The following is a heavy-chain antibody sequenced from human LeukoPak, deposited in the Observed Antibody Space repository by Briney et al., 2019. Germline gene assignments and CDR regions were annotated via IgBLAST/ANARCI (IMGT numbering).Heavy chain of an antibody. CDR2: ISSSSSYT. D-gene: IGHD2-15*01. Sequence: PGGSLRLSCAASGFTFSDYYMSWIRQAPGKGLEWVSYISSSSSYTNYADSVKGRFTTSRDNAENSLYLQMNSLRAEDTAVYYCARDLAVAATIDYWGQGTLVTVSS. CDR3: ARDLAVAATIDY. CDR1: GFTFSDYY. J-gene: IGHJ4*02. V-gene: IGHV3-11*05.